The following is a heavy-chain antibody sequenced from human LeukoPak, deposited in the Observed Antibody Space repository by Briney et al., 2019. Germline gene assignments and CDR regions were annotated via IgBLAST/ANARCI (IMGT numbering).Heavy chain of an antibody. J-gene: IGHJ4*02. CDR3: ARSHTQTTVTPGVPDY. D-gene: IGHD4-17*01. V-gene: IGHV3-21*01. CDR2: ISSSSSYI. Sequence: GGSLRLSCAASGFTFSSHSMNWVRQAPGKGLEWVSSISSSSSYIYYADSVKGRFTISRDNAKNSLYLQMNSLRAEDTAVYYCARSHTQTTVTPGVPDYWGQGTLVTVSS. CDR1: GFTFSSHS.